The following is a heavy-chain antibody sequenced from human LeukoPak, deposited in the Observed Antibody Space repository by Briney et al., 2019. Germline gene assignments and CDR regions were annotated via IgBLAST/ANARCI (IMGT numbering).Heavy chain of an antibody. J-gene: IGHJ6*03. Sequence: GGSLRLSCAASGFTFSDYYMSWIRQAPGKGLEWISYISSSGSPIYYADSVKGRFTISRDNAKNSLYLQMNSLRAEDTAIYYCARGRAGRGYSCVIYYYYYMDVWGKGTTVTVSS. CDR1: GFTFSDYY. CDR2: ISSSGSPI. V-gene: IGHV3-11*04. D-gene: IGHD5-18*01. CDR3: ARGRAGRGYSCVIYYYYYMDV.